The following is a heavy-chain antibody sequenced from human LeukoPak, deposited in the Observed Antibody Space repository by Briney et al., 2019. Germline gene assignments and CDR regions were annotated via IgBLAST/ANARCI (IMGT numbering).Heavy chain of an antibody. J-gene: IGHJ5*02. CDR2: IYYSGST. D-gene: IGHD3-3*01. Sequence: SETLSLTCTVSGGSISSYYWSWIRQPPGKGLEWIGYIYYSGSTNYNPSLKSRVTISVDTSKNQFSLKLSSVTAADTAVYYCVCSEWGITTRNWFDPWGQGTLVTVSS. V-gene: IGHV4-59*01. CDR1: GGSISSYY. CDR3: VCSEWGITTRNWFDP.